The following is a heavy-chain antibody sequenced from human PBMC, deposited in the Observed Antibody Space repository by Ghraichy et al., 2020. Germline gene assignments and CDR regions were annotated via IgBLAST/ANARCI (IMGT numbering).Heavy chain of an antibody. CDR2: IYWSGTT. Sequence: SQTLSLTCKVSGFSIRASRYYWAWIRQSPGKGLEWVATIYWSGTTYYSPSLEGRVTISEDTPNNQISLRLRSVTAADTAVYYCARQRLDWLGESDFRFYALDVWGQGTAVTVSS. V-gene: IGHV4-39*01. D-gene: IGHD3-10*01. CDR3: ARQRLDWLGESDFRFYALDV. CDR1: GFSIRASRYY. J-gene: IGHJ6*02.